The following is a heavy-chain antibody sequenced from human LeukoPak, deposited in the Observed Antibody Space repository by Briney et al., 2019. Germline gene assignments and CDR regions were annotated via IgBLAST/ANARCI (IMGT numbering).Heavy chain of an antibody. Sequence: GGSLRLSCAASGFTVSSNYMSWVSQAPGKGLEWVSVIYSGGSTYYADSVKGRFTISRDNSKNTLYRQMNSLRAEDTAVYYCASITMVRGVIITFDYWGQGTLVTVSS. CDR3: ASITMVRGVIITFDY. CDR1: GFTVSSNY. D-gene: IGHD3-10*01. J-gene: IGHJ4*02. CDR2: IYSGGST. V-gene: IGHV3-66*01.